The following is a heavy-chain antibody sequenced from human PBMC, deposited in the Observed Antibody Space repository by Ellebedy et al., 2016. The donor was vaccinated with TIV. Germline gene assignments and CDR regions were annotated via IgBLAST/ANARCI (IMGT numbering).Heavy chain of an antibody. D-gene: IGHD5-18*01. V-gene: IGHV3-33*01. Sequence: GESLKISXAASGFTFSSYGMHWVRQAPGKGLEWVAVIWYDGSNKYYADSVKGRFTISRDNSKNTLYLQVNSLRAEDTAVYYCARENRGYSYGPSRGYYGMDVWGQGTTVTVSS. CDR2: IWYDGSNK. J-gene: IGHJ6*02. CDR3: ARENRGYSYGPSRGYYGMDV. CDR1: GFTFSSYG.